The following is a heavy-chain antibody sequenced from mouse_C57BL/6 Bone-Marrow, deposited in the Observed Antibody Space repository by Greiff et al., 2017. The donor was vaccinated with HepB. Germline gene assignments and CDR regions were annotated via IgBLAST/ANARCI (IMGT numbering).Heavy chain of an antibody. J-gene: IGHJ2*01. D-gene: IGHD1-1*01. CDR3: ARGDGSSYGY. CDR1: GFTFSDYG. Sequence: VQLKESGGGLVKPGGSLKLSCAASGFTFSDYGMHWVRQAPEKGLEWVAYISSGSSTIYYADTVKGRFTISRDNAKNTLFLQMTSLRSEDTAMYYCARGDGSSYGYWGQGTTLTVSS. V-gene: IGHV5-17*01. CDR2: ISSGSSTI.